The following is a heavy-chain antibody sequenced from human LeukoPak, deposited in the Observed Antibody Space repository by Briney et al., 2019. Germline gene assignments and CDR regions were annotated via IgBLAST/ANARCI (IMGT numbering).Heavy chain of an antibody. Sequence: ASVKVSCKASGGTFSSYAISWVRQAPGQGLEWMGVIIHIFGTANYAQKFQGRVTITADESTSTAYMELSSLRSEDTAVYYCARVGDCTNGVCPPQDYYYYYMDVWGKGTTVTVSS. D-gene: IGHD2-8*01. V-gene: IGHV1-69*01. J-gene: IGHJ6*03. CDR2: IIHIFGTA. CDR3: ARVGDCTNGVCPPQDYYYYYMDV. CDR1: GGTFSSYA.